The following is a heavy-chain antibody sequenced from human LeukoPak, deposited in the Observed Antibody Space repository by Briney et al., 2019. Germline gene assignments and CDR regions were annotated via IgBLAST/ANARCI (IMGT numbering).Heavy chain of an antibody. J-gene: IGHJ4*02. CDR2: VYYDGSA. V-gene: IGHV4-39*01. CDR1: GDSIRSSIYY. Sequence: SETLSLTCGVSGDSIRSSIYYWGWIRQPPGKGLEWIGSVYYDGSAYYNPSLKSRVTISVDTSKNQLSLKVSSVTAADTAVYYCARPLTRGGTYYVWGQGTLVTVSS. D-gene: IGHD1-26*01. CDR3: ARPLTRGGTYYV.